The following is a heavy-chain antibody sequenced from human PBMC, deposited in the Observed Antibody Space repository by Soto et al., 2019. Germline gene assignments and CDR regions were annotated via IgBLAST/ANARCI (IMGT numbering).Heavy chain of an antibody. CDR1: GYTFTSYD. CDR3: PRTLYGDNVDH. V-gene: IGHV1-8*01. D-gene: IGHD4-17*01. Sequence: QVQLVQSGAEVKKPGASVKVSCKASGYTFTSYDINWVRQATGQGLEWMGWMNPNSGNTGYAQKFQGRGTMTRNTSISTAYMELSSMRSADTAVCYWPRTLYGDNVDHWGQGTLVTVAS. CDR2: MNPNSGNT. J-gene: IGHJ4*02.